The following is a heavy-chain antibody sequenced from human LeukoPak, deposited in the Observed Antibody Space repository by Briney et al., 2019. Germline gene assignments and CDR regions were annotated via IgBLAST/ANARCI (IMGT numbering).Heavy chain of an antibody. CDR3: ARRRYYDGSGYLE. CDR1: GDSVSRSDSY. J-gene: IGHJ1*01. Sequence: SETLSLTCSVSGDSVSRSDSYWDWIRQPPGKGLEWIGTIYYRGRTYYSPSLKSRVTMSVDPSNNQFSLNLRSVTAADTALYYCARRRYYDGSGYLEWGQGTLLSVSS. D-gene: IGHD3-22*01. V-gene: IGHV4-39*01. CDR2: IYYRGRT.